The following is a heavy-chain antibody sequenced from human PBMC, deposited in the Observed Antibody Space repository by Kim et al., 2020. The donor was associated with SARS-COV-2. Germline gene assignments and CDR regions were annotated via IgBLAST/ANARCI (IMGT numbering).Heavy chain of an antibody. CDR2: ISYDGSNK. CDR1: GFTFSSYG. CDR3: AKDSHNSSGWYGIPGFYYYYGMDV. J-gene: IGHJ6*02. V-gene: IGHV3-30*18. Sequence: GGSLRLSCAASGFTFSSYGMHWVRQAPGKGLEWVAVISYDGSNKYYADSVKGRFTISRDNSKNTLYLQMNSLRAEDTAVYYCAKDSHNSSGWYGIPGFYYYYGMDVWGQGTTVTVSS. D-gene: IGHD6-19*01.